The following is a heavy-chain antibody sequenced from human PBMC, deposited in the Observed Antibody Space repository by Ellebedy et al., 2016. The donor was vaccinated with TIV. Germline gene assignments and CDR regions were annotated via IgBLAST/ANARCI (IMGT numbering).Heavy chain of an antibody. Sequence: AASVKVSCKASGYTFTSYDINWVRQATGQGLEWMGWMNPNSGNTSYAQKFQGRVTMTRNTTIATAYMKLSSLRSEDTAVYYWARRRIATAGTLVDPWGQGTLVTVSS. J-gene: IGHJ5*02. CDR3: ARRRIATAGTLVDP. V-gene: IGHV1-8*01. CDR1: GYTFTSYD. CDR2: MNPNSGNT. D-gene: IGHD6-13*01.